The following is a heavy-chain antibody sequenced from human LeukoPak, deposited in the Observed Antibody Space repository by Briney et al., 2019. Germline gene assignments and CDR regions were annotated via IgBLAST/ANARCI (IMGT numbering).Heavy chain of an antibody. D-gene: IGHD4-17*01. J-gene: IGHJ4*02. CDR3: AREDYGSQNDY. CDR1: GGTFSSYA. V-gene: IGHV1-69*05. Sequence: SVKVSCKASGGTFSSYAISWVRQAPGQGLEWMGRIIPIFGTANYAQKFQGRVTITTDASTSTAYMELSSLRSEGTAVYYCAREDYGSQNDYWGQGTLVTVSS. CDR2: IIPIFGTA.